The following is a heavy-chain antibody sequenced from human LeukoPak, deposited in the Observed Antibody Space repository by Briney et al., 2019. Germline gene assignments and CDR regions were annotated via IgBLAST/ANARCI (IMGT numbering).Heavy chain of an antibody. CDR1: GFTLNRYD. V-gene: IGHV3-13*01. J-gene: IGHJ5*02. CDR2: IATAGDT. CDR3: ARGVDGFDP. Sequence: GGSLRLSCAASGFTLNRYDIHWVRQATGKGLEWVSAIATAGDTYYAGSVKGRYTISRENAKNSLYLQMNSLRAGDTAVYYCARGVDGFDPWGQGTLVTVSS.